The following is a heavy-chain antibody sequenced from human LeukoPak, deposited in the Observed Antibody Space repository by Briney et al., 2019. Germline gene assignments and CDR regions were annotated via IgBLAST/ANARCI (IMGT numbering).Heavy chain of an antibody. V-gene: IGHV3-7*01. CDR3: ARVRARSYCSSTSYYGY. Sequence: GGSLRLSCAASGFTFSSYWMSWVRQAPGKGLEWVANIKQDGSEKYYVDSVKGRFTISRDNAKNSLYLQMNSLRAEDTAVYYCARVRARSYCSSTSYYGYWGQGTLVTVSS. CDR1: GFTFSSYW. J-gene: IGHJ4*02. D-gene: IGHD2-2*01. CDR2: IKQDGSEK.